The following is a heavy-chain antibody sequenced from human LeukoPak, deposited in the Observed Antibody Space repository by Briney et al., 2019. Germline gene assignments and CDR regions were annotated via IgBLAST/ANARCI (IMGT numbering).Heavy chain of an antibody. Sequence: ASVKVYCKASGYTFTSYGISWVRQAPGQGLEWMGWISAYNGNTNYAQKLQGRVTMTTDTSTSTAYMELRSLRSDDTAVYYCARLGYYYDSSGYYLDYWGQGTLVTVSS. CDR3: ARLGYYYDSSGYYLDY. CDR1: GYTFTSYG. J-gene: IGHJ4*02. CDR2: ISAYNGNT. V-gene: IGHV1-18*01. D-gene: IGHD3-22*01.